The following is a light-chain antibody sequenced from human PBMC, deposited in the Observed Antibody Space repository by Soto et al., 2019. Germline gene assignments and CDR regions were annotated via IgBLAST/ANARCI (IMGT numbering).Light chain of an antibody. Sequence: QSALTQPASVSGSTGQSINIASTVTSSNVGRYTYVSWYQQHTGKAPKLMIYDVTNRPSGVSNRFSGSKSGNTASLTISGLQYEDEAEYYCHSYTSSSTRVFGTGTKLTVL. CDR2: DVT. CDR1: SSNVGRYTY. CDR3: HSYTSSSTRV. J-gene: IGLJ1*01. V-gene: IGLV2-14*03.